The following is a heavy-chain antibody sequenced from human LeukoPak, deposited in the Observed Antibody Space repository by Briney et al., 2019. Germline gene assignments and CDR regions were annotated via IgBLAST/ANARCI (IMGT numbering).Heavy chain of an antibody. Sequence: GGSLRLSCTGSGFTFGDYAISWVRQAPGKGLEWLGFIRSKDNDGTTDYAASVKGRFIISRDDSKSIAYLQMNSLKTEDTAVYYCTRSIRGHYYGSGSLYYWGQGTLVTVSS. CDR2: IRSKDNDGTT. CDR1: GFTFGDYA. J-gene: IGHJ4*02. CDR3: TRSIRGHYYGSGSLYY. D-gene: IGHD3-10*01. V-gene: IGHV3-49*04.